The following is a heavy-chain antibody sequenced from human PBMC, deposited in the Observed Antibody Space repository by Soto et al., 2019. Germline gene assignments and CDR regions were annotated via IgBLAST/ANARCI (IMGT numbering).Heavy chain of an antibody. Sequence: EVQLVESGGGLVQPGGSLRLSCAASGFTFSSYSMNWVRQAPGKGLEWVSYISSSSSTIYYADSVKGRFTISRDNAKNSLYLQMNSLKTEDTAVYYCTEWLLGYYFDYWGQGTLVTVSS. V-gene: IGHV3-48*01. CDR1: GFTFSSYS. CDR3: TEWLLGYYFDY. J-gene: IGHJ4*02. D-gene: IGHD3-3*01. CDR2: ISSSSSTI.